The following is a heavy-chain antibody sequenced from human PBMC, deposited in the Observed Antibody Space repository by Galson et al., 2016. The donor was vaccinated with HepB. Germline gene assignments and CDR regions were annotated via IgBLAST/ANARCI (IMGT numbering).Heavy chain of an antibody. V-gene: IGHV3-74*01. CDR3: ASSVAAAGNWFDP. D-gene: IGHD6-13*01. J-gene: IGHJ5*02. Sequence: SLRLSCAASGFTFSRYWLHWVRQAPGKGLVWVSRINSDGSSTSYADSVKGRFTISRDNAKNTLYLQMNSLRAEDTAVYYCASSVAAAGNWFDPWGQGTLVTVSS. CDR1: GFTFSRYW. CDR2: INSDGSST.